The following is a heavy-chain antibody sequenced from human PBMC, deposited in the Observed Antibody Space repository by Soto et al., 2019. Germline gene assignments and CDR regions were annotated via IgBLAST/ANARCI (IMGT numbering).Heavy chain of an antibody. Sequence: GASVKVSCKASGDTFSTYTITWMRQAPGQGLEWMGGIIPRSATSNYAQKFQGRFTISRDNSKNTMYLEMNSLRAEDTAIYYCGKDTYYHDTSGYYVFDYWGQGTLVTVSS. D-gene: IGHD3-22*01. CDR2: IIPRSATS. V-gene: IGHV1-69*05. CDR1: GDTFSTYT. CDR3: GKDTYYHDTSGYYVFDY. J-gene: IGHJ4*02.